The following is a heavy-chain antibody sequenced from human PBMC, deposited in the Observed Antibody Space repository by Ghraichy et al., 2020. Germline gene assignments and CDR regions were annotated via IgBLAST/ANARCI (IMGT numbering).Heavy chain of an antibody. D-gene: IGHD6-19*01. CDR2: IGTAGDT. V-gene: IGHV3-13*01. CDR1: GFTFSSYD. CDR3: ARGADSSGWYDY. J-gene: IGHJ4*02. Sequence: GGSLRLSCAASGFTFSSYDMHWVRQATGKGLEWVSAIGTAGDTYYPGSVKGRFTISRENAKNSLYLQMNSLRAGDTAVYYCARGADSSGWYDYWGQGTLVTVSS.